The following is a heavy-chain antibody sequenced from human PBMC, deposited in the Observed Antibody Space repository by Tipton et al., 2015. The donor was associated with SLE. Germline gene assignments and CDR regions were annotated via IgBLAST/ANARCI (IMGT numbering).Heavy chain of an antibody. CDR3: AKDPRTLEWSDMVHGVISHYYYGMDV. Sequence: SLRLSCAASGFTFDDYALHWVRQAPGKGLEWVSSISWDSSYTLYADSVRGRFTLSRDNAKNSLYLQMNGLKTEDTASYFCAKDPRTLEWSDMVHGVISHYYYGMDVWGQGTTVTVSS. J-gene: IGHJ6*02. CDR1: GFTFDDYA. D-gene: IGHD3-10*01. CDR2: ISWDSSYT. V-gene: IGHV3-9*01.